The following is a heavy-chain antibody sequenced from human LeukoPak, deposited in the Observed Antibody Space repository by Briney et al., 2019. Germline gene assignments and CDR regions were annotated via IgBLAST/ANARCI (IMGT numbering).Heavy chain of an antibody. CDR3: AKRYYSDSSGYLGSLIY. D-gene: IGHD3-22*01. CDR2: ISGSGGST. V-gene: IGHV3-23*01. Sequence: GGSLRLSCAASGFTFSNHAMSWVRQAPGKGLEWVSGISGSGGSTYYADSVRGRFTISRDNSKNTVHLQMNSLRAEDTGVYYCAKRYYSDSSGYLGSLIYWGQGTLVSVSS. J-gene: IGHJ4*02. CDR1: GFTFSNHA.